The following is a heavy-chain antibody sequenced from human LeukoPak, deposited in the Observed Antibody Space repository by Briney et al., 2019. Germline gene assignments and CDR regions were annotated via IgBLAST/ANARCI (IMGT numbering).Heavy chain of an antibody. CDR2: IWYDGSNK. Sequence: GRSLRLSCAASGFTFSSYGMHWVRQAPGKGLEWVAVIWYDGSNKYYADSVKGRFTISRDNAKNSLYLQMNSLRAEDTAVYYCARVGPYSSGWSLSFDYWGQGTLVTVSS. CDR3: ARVGPYSSGWSLSFDY. D-gene: IGHD6-19*01. J-gene: IGHJ4*02. CDR1: GFTFSSYG. V-gene: IGHV3-33*01.